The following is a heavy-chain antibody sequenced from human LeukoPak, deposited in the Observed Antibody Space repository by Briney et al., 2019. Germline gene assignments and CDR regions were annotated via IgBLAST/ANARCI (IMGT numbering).Heavy chain of an antibody. Sequence: GGSLRLSCAASGFTVNSNYWSWVRQAPGKGLEWVSVIYSGGTTYYADSVKGRFTFSRDNSKNMLHLQMNSLRAEDTAVYYCARGGGLDVWGQGATVTVSS. J-gene: IGHJ6*02. CDR1: GFTVNSNY. D-gene: IGHD3-16*01. CDR2: IYSGGTT. CDR3: ARGGGLDV. V-gene: IGHV3-53*01.